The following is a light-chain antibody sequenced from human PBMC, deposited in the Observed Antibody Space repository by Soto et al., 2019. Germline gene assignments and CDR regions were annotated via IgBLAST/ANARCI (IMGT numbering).Light chain of an antibody. CDR2: GAS. Sequence: ETVFSQSPCTPSLSPGERATLSCRTSQSVSNNYLAWYQQKPGQAPRLLIYGASSRATGIPDRFSGSGSGTDFTLSISRLEPEDFAVYYCQQYSSLWTFGQGTKV. CDR3: QQYSSLWT. CDR1: QSVSNNY. V-gene: IGKV3-20*01. J-gene: IGKJ1*01.